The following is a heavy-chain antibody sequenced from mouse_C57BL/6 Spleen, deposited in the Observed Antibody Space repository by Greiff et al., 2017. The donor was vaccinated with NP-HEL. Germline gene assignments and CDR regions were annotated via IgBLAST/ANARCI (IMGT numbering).Heavy chain of an antibody. D-gene: IGHD3-3*01. J-gene: IGHJ1*03. Sequence: VQLQRSGPELVKPGASVKISCKASGYAFSSSWMNWVKQRPGKGLEWIGRIYPGDGDTNYNGKFKGKATLTADKSSSTAYMQLSSLTSEDSAVYFCARSEGTWYFDVWGTGTTVTVSS. CDR2: IYPGDGDT. V-gene: IGHV1-82*01. CDR1: GYAFSSSW. CDR3: ARSEGTWYFDV.